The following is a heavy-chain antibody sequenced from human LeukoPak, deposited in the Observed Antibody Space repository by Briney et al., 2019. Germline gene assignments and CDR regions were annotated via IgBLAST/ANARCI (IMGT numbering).Heavy chain of an antibody. D-gene: IGHD3-3*01. Sequence: SETLSLTCTVSGGSLSSYYWSWIRQPPGKGLEWIGYIYYSGSTNYNPSLKSRVTISVDTSKNQFSLKLSSVTAADTAVYYCARSSWSGYFFDYWGQGSLVTVSS. CDR3: ARSSWSGYFFDY. CDR2: IYYSGST. J-gene: IGHJ4*02. V-gene: IGHV4-59*08. CDR1: GGSLSSYY.